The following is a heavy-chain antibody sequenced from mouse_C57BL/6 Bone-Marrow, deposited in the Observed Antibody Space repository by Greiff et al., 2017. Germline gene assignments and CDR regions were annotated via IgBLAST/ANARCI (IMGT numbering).Heavy chain of an antibody. D-gene: IGHD1-1*01. Sequence: VKLVASGPGLVAPSQSLSITCTVSGFSLTSYGVDWVRRPPGRGLEWRGVIWGGGSTNYNSALMSRLSISKDNSKSQVFLKMYRLQTDDTAMDYCAKREDYGSSYAMDYWGQGTSVTVSS. CDR2: IWGGGST. CDR3: AKREDYGSSYAMDY. CDR1: GFSLTSYG. J-gene: IGHJ4*01. V-gene: IGHV2-9*01.